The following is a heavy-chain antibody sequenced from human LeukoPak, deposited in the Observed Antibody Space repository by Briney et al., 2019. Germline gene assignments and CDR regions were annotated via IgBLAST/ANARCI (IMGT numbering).Heavy chain of an antibody. CDR3: ARAPYGDYDFDY. V-gene: IGHV1-69*05. J-gene: IGHJ4*02. D-gene: IGHD4-17*01. CDR1: GGTFSSYA. CDR2: IIPIFGTA. Sequence: GSSVNVSCKASGGTFSSYAISWVRQAPRQGLEWMGRIIPIFGTANYAQKFQGRVTITTDESTSTAYMELSSLRSEDTAVYYCARAPYGDYDFDYWGQGTLVTVSS.